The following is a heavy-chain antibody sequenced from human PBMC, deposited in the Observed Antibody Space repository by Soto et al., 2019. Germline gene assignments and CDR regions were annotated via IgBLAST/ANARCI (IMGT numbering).Heavy chain of an antibody. D-gene: IGHD6-13*01. V-gene: IGHV3-7*01. CDR2: IPQDGSEE. CDR3: AIIAASGLGWDV. J-gene: IGHJ6*02. Sequence: EVQLVESGGGVVQPGGSLRLSCVDSGFTFSSDWMSWVRQAPVKGLEGVGNIPQDGSEENYVDSLQGRFTIYRDIAKNSMYLKMNSLRAEYTAVYYWAIIAASGLGWDVWCPGTTVGVS. CDR1: GFTFSSDW.